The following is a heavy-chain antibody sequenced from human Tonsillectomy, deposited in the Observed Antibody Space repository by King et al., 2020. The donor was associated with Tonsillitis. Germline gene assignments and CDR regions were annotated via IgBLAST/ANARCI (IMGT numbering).Heavy chain of an antibody. D-gene: IGHD3-22*01. CDR1: GGSISSYY. CDR3: ARRNYYDSSGYPYFDY. V-gene: IGHV4-59*08. CDR2: IYYSGST. J-gene: IGHJ4*02. Sequence: VQLQESGPGLVKPSETLSLTCTVSGGSISSYYWSWIRQPPGKGLEWIGYIYYSGSTNYNPSLKSRVTISVDTSKNQFSLQLNSVTAADTAVYYCARRNYYDSSGYPYFDYWGQGTLVTVSS.